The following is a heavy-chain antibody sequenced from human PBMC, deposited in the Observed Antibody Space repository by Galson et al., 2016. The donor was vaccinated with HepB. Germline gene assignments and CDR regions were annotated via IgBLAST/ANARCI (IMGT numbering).Heavy chain of an antibody. CDR1: GFTFSSYG. CDR3: ARDRREEYFQY. J-gene: IGHJ1*01. Sequence: SLRLSCAASGFTFSSYGMHWVRQAPGKGLEWVAVISYDGSNKYYADSVKGRFTISRDNSKNTLYLQMNSLRAEDTAVYYCARDRREEYFQYWGQGTLVTVSS. CDR2: ISYDGSNK. D-gene: IGHD6-6*01. V-gene: IGHV3-30*03.